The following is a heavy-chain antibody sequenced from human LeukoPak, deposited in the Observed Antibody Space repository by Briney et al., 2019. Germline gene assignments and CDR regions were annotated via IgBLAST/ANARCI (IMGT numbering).Heavy chain of an antibody. CDR1: GGSISSSSYY. CDR3: ARQERFIVATTGELGY. Sequence: SETLSLTCTVSGGSISSSSYYWGWIRQPPGRVVEWIGSIYYSGRTNYNPSFKSPVTISVDTSKNQFSMKLSSVTAADTAVDYCARQERFIVATTGELGYWGQGTLVTVSS. J-gene: IGHJ4*02. CDR2: IYYSGRT. D-gene: IGHD5-12*01. V-gene: IGHV4-39*01.